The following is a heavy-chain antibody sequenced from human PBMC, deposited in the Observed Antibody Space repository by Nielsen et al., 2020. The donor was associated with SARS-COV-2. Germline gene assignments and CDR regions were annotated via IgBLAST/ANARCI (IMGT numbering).Heavy chain of an antibody. J-gene: IGHJ4*02. CDR3: AREYSSSSGRCSDN. Sequence: ASVKVSCKASGYTFTSYGISWVRQAPGQGLEWMGWISAHNGNRNYAQKFQGRVTMTRDTSNSTAYMELSRLSSDDTAVYYCAREYSSSSGRCSDNWGQGTLVTVSS. D-gene: IGHD6-6*01. V-gene: IGHV1-18*01. CDR1: GYTFTSYG. CDR2: ISAHNGNR.